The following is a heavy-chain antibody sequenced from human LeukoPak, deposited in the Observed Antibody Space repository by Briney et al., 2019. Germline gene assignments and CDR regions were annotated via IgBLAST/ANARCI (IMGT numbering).Heavy chain of an antibody. V-gene: IGHV4-59*01. Sequence: SETLSLTCTVSGVAITKVDGISSPQPPGRGLEWIGYVYSSGSTNYNPSLKSRVTISVDTSKNQLSLKLSSVTAADAAVYYCARGPTRYYFDYWGQGTLVTVSS. CDR2: VYSSGST. CDR1: GVAITKVD. J-gene: IGHJ4*02. CDR3: ARGPTRYYFDY.